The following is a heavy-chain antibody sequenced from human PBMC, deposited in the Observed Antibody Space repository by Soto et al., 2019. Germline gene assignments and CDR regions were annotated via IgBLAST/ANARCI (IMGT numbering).Heavy chain of an antibody. CDR2: ISYDGSNK. D-gene: IGHD4-17*01. CDR1: GFTFSSYG. CDR3: AKVNDYGDYGDY. V-gene: IGHV3-30*18. J-gene: IGHJ4*02. Sequence: QVQLVESGGGVVQPGRSLRLSCAASGFTFSSYGMHWVRQAPGKGLEWVAVISYDGSNKYYADSVKGRFTISRDNSKNTLYLQMNSLRAGDTAVYYCAKVNDYGDYGDYWGQGTLVTVSS.